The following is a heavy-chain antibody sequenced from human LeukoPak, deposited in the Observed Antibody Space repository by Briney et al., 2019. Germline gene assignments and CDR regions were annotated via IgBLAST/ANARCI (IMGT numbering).Heavy chain of an antibody. D-gene: IGHD5-12*01. CDR3: ARCGSAWGDY. V-gene: IGHV4-39*01. J-gene: IGHJ4*02. CDR1: GGSISSSCYY. Sequence: SETLSLTCTVSGGSISSSCYYWGWIRQPPGKGLEWIGSIYYSGSTYYNPSLKSRVTISVDTSKNQFSLKLSSVTAADTAVYYCARCGSAWGDYWGQGTLVTVSS. CDR2: IYYSGST.